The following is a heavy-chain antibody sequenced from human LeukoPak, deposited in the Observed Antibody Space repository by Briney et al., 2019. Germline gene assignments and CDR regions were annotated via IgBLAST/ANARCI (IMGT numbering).Heavy chain of an antibody. CDR1: GYTFTEYY. CDR2: INPNSGDT. Sequence: ASVNLSCKASGYTFTEYYMHWLRQAPGLVFEWMGSINPNSGDTYYSPEFQGRVTLTRDTSIKTAYMEMNSLKSDDTAVYYCVRDIAPIGSWWFDPWGQGTLITVSS. D-gene: IGHD2-15*01. J-gene: IGHJ5*02. CDR3: VRDIAPIGSWWFDP. V-gene: IGHV1-2*02.